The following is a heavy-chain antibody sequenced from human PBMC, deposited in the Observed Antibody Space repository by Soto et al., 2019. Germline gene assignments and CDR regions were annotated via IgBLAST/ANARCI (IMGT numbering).Heavy chain of an antibody. J-gene: IGHJ5*02. D-gene: IGHD2-2*01. V-gene: IGHV1-69*02. Sequence: QVQLVQSGAEVKKPGSSVKVSCKASGGTFSSYTISWVRQAPGQGLEWMGRIIPILGIANYAQKFQGRVTITADNSTSTAYMELSSLRSEDTAVYYCARWDCSSTSCSFDPWGQGTLVTVSS. CDR2: IIPILGIA. CDR1: GGTFSSYT. CDR3: ARWDCSSTSCSFDP.